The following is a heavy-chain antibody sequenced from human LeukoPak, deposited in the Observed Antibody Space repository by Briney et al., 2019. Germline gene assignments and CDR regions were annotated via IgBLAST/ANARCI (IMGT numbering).Heavy chain of an antibody. J-gene: IGHJ4*02. Sequence: GGSVTVSCKASGYTFTSYGISWVRQAPGQGLEWMGWISAYNGNTNYAQKLQGRVTMTTDTSTSTAYMELRSLRSDDTAVYYCVRVDYGDGYFDYWGQGTLVTVSS. CDR2: ISAYNGNT. D-gene: IGHD4-17*01. V-gene: IGHV1-18*01. CDR3: VRVDYGDGYFDY. CDR1: GYTFTSYG.